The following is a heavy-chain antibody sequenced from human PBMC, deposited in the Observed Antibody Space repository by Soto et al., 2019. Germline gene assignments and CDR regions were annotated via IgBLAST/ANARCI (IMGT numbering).Heavy chain of an antibody. CDR1: GYTFTSSG. D-gene: IGHD3-10*01. J-gene: IGHJ4*02. Sequence: QVQLVQSGAEVKKPGASVKVSCKASGYTFTSSGISWVRQAPGQGLEWMGWISAYNGNTNYAQKLQGRVTMTTDTSTSTAYMELRSLRSDDTAVYYCARDARPYYYGSGSYAFDYWGQGTLVTVSS. CDR3: ARDARPYYYGSGSYAFDY. CDR2: ISAYNGNT. V-gene: IGHV1-18*04.